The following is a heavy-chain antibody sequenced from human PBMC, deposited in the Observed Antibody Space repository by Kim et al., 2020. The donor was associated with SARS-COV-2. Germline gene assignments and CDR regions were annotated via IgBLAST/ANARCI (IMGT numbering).Heavy chain of an antibody. D-gene: IGHD3-10*01. CDR2: IGCGGGT. J-gene: IGHJ4*02. Sequence: GGSLRLSCAASGFTFSTYAMTWVRQAPGKGLEWVSTIGCGGGTYNEDSATCRFTISTDNSKNTLYRQMNSLRAEDTAAYYCATDRRPGSATFFFDYWGQGTLVTVSS. CDR1: GFTFSTYA. CDR3: ATDRRPGSATFFFDY. V-gene: IGHV3-23*01.